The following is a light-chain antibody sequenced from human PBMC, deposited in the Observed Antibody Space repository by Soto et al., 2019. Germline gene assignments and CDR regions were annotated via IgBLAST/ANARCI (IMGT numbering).Light chain of an antibody. CDR2: DVS. V-gene: IGKV3-20*01. CDR3: QYQGT. Sequence: EIVLTQSPGTLSLSPGERATLSCRASQSVGRRYLAWYQQKPGQAPMLLIYDVSERASDTSDRFSGSGSGTDFTLTINRLVPEDVAVYYCQYQGTFGGGTKVEIK. CDR1: QSVGRRY. J-gene: IGKJ4*01.